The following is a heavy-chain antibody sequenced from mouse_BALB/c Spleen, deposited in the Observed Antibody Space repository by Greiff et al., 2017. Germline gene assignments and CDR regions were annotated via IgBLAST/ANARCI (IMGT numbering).Heavy chain of an antibody. CDR2: IYPGDGDT. CDR1: GYAFSSYW. D-gene: IGHD4-1*01. Sequence: QVQLQQSGAELVRPGSSVKISCKASGYAFSSYWMNWVKQRPGQGLEWIGQIYPGDGDTNYNGKFKGKATLTVDKSSSTAYMQLSSLTSEDSAVYFCARGDLGRRGFAYWGQGTLVTVSA. V-gene: IGHV1-80*01. CDR3: ARGDLGRRGFAY. J-gene: IGHJ3*01.